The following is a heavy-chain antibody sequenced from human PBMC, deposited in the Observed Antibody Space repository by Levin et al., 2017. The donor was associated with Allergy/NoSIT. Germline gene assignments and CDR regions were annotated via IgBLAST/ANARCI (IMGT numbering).Heavy chain of an antibody. D-gene: IGHD6-13*01. CDR2: INSDGSST. V-gene: IGHV3-74*01. CDR3: ASIHSWDDFDI. J-gene: IGHJ3*02. CDR1: GFTFSSYW. Sequence: LSGGSLRLSCAASGFTFSSYWMHWVRQAPGKGLVWVSRINSDGSSTSYADSVKGRFTISRDNAKNTLYLQMNSLRAEDTALYYCASIHSWDDFDIWGQGTMVTVSS.